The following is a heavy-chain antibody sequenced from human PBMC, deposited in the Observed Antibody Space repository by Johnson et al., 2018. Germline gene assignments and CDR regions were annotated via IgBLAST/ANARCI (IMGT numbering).Heavy chain of an antibody. CDR3: ARIRLASARPSYYYGMDV. CDR2: ISYDGSNK. J-gene: IGHJ6*02. V-gene: IGHV3-30*03. Sequence: QVQLVESGGGVVQPGRSLRLSCAASGFTFSSYGMHWVRQAPGKGLEWVAVISYDGSNKYYADSVKGRFTISRNSSKNPRYLQMNSRRAEDTAVYYCARIRLASARPSYYYGMDVWGQGHTVTVSS. D-gene: IGHD6-6*01. CDR1: GFTFSSYG.